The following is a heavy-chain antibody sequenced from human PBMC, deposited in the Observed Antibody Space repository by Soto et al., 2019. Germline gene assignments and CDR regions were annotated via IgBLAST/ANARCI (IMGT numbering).Heavy chain of an antibody. Sequence: QVQLVESGGGFVKPGGSLRLSCAVSGLIFTDFYMSWIRQAPGEGLEWVAYISPDGNAKFYGVSVKGRFTISRDNAKNSLFLQMDSLRAEDTAEYYCARGHHGLEVWGQGTTVTVSS. CDR1: GLIFTDFY. CDR3: ARGHHGLEV. CDR2: ISPDGNAK. J-gene: IGHJ6*02. V-gene: IGHV3-11*01.